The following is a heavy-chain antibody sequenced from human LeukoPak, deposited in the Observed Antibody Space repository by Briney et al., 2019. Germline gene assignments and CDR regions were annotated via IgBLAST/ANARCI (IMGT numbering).Heavy chain of an antibody. D-gene: IGHD6-13*01. CDR1: GFTFDDYA. CDR3: AKARGIAAAAYYFDY. V-gene: IGHV3-9*01. CDR2: ISWNSGSI. Sequence: GGSLRLSCAASGFTFDDYAMHWVRQAPGKGLGWVSGISWNSGSIGYADSVKGRFTISRDNAKNSLYLQMNSLRAEDTALYYCAKARGIAAAAYYFDYWGQGTLVTVSS. J-gene: IGHJ4*02.